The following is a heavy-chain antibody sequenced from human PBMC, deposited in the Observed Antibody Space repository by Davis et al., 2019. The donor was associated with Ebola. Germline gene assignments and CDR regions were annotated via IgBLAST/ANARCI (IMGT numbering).Heavy chain of an antibody. CDR3: ARGRGGKSRYGMDV. V-gene: IGHV3-21*01. CDR1: GFTFSSYS. D-gene: IGHD4-23*01. CDR2: ISRSSSYI. Sequence: PGGSLRLSCAASGFTFSSYSMNWVRQAPGKGLEWVSSISRSSSYIYYADSVKGRFTISSDNAKNSLYLQMNSLRAEDTAVYYCARGRGGKSRYGMDVWGQGTTVTVSS. J-gene: IGHJ6*02.